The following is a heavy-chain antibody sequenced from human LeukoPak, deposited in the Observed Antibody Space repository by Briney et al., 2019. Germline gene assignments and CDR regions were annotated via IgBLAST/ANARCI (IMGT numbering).Heavy chain of an antibody. CDR2: IRYDGSNK. J-gene: IGHJ5*02. V-gene: IGHV3-30*02. D-gene: IGHD3-10*01. Sequence: GGSLRLSCAASGFTFSSYGMHWVRQAPGKGLEWVAFIRYDGSNKYYADSVKGRFTISRDNSKNTLYLQMNSLRAEDTAVCYCAKDPSVLLWFGELLPPSWFDPWGQGTLVTVSS. CDR3: AKDPSVLLWFGELLPPSWFDP. CDR1: GFTFSSYG.